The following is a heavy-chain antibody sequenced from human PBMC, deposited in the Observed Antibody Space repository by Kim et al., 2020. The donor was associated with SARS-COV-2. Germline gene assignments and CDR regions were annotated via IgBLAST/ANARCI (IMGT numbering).Heavy chain of an antibody. CDR2: INHSGST. D-gene: IGHD3-10*01. J-gene: IGHJ6*03. V-gene: IGHV4-34*01. CDR3: ARGRITMVRGVLHRYYYYYMDV. CDR1: GGSFSGYY. Sequence: SETLSLTCAVYGGSFSGYYWSWIRQPPGKGLEWIGEINHSGSTNYNPSLKSRVTISVDTSKNQFSLKLSSVTAADTAVYYCARGRITMVRGVLHRYYYYYMDVWGKGTTVTVSS.